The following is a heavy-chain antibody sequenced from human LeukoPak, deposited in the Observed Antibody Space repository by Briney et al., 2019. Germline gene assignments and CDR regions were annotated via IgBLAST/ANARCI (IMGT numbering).Heavy chain of an antibody. CDR2: LSYDDGSNK. D-gene: IGHD4-17*01. CDR3: AREHTSGTTKDAFDI. J-gene: IGHJ3*02. V-gene: IGHV3-30-3*01. Sequence: GRSLRLSCAASGFTFSTYAMHWVRQAPGKGLEWVAVLSYDDGSNKCYADSVKGRFTSSRDNSKNTLYLQMNSLRAKDTALYYCAREHTSGTTKDAFDIWGQGTMVSVSS. CDR1: GFTFSTYA.